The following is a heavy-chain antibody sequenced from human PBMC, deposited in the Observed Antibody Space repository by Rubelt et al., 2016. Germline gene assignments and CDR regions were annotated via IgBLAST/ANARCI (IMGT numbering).Heavy chain of an antibody. Sequence: QLLLQESGPGLVEPSETLSLTCTVSSGSFSSSTNYWGWIRQPPGTGLEWIGSILNSGGTFSNPSLKHRVTMSVDTSKNQFALRLSSATAADTAVYYCVRDSTATMNHHWGQGALVTVSS. D-gene: IGHD2-21*02. CDR3: VRDSTATMNHH. CDR1: SGSFSSSTNY. CDR2: ILNSGGT. V-gene: IGHV4-39*02. J-gene: IGHJ5*02.